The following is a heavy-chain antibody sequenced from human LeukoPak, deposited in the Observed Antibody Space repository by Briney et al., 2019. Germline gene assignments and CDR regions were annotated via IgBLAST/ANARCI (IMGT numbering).Heavy chain of an antibody. Sequence: QPGGSLRLSCTASGFTFTSHWMHWVRQAPGKGLEWVSRINEDASIITYADSVKGRFIISRDNTKNSLYLQMNSLRAEDTAVYYCVRDLILVWTPGDDFDFWGQGTLVTVSS. J-gene: IGHJ4*02. D-gene: IGHD3-16*01. V-gene: IGHV3-74*01. CDR2: INEDASII. CDR3: VRDLILVWTPGDDFDF. CDR1: GFTFTSHW.